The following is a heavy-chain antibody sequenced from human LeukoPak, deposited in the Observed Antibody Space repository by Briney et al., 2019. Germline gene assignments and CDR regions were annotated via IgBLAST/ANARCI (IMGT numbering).Heavy chain of an antibody. CDR2: IYYSGST. V-gene: IGHV4-59*01. D-gene: IGHD1-26*01. CDR3: AGDRWVESPGYYYYYGMHD. J-gene: IGHJ6*02. Sequence: SETLSLTCSVYGGSIYSYYFYWIRQPPGKGLEWIGYIYYSGSTNYNPSLKSRVTISVDTSKNQFSLKLSSVTAADTAVYYCAGDRWVESPGYYYYYGMHDWGQGTTVTVSS. CDR1: GGSIYSYY.